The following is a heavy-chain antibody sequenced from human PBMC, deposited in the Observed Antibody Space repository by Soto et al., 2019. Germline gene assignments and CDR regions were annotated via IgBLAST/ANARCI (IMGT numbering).Heavy chain of an antibody. Sequence: QITLNESGPTVVRPTETLTLTCRFSGFSLTTSGVGVGWIRQSPGKAPEWLALIYWDDDKRYSASLKSRLTIPKDTSKNQVVLTVSDLDPTDTATYYCAHRVLRTVFGLVTTTAISFAFWGQGTPVAVSS. D-gene: IGHD3-3*01. CDR2: IYWDDDK. CDR1: GFSLTTSGVG. CDR3: AHRVLRTVFGLVTTTAISFAF. V-gene: IGHV2-5*02. J-gene: IGHJ4*02.